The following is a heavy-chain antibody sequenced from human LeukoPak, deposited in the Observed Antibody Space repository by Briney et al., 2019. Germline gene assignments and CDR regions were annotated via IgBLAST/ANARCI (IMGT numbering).Heavy chain of an antibody. CDR2: INPSGGST. D-gene: IGHD2-8*01. CDR3: AIMVYPLFFDY. V-gene: IGHV1-46*03. J-gene: IGHJ4*02. CDR1: GYTFTSYY. Sequence: ASVKVSCKASGYTFTSYYTHWVRQAPGQGLEWMGIINPSGGSTSYAQKFQGRVTMTRDTSTSTVYMELSSLRSDDTAVYYCAIMVYPLFFDYWGQGTLVTVSS.